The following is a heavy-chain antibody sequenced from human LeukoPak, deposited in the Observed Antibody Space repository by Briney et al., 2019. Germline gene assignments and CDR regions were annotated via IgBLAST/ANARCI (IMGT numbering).Heavy chain of an antibody. D-gene: IGHD1-26*01. J-gene: IGHJ4*02. V-gene: IGHV4-4*09. Sequence: SETLSLTCSVSGGSMSSLYWSWIRQPLGKGLEWIASIYHSGSPYYNPSLKSRVTISVDTSKNQFSLKLSSVTAADTAVYFCARTQSSGIVGATTQFEYWGQGTQVTVSS. CDR1: GGSMSSLY. CDR3: ARTQSSGIVGATTQFEY. CDR2: IYHSGSP.